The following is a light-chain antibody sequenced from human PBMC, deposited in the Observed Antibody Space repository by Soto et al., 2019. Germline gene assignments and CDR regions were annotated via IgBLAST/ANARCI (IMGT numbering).Light chain of an antibody. Sequence: DIQMTQSPSTLSASVGDRVTITCRASQSINNWLAWYQLKPGKAPKLLIYDASTLQSGVPSSFSGSGSGTDFTLTILSLQPDDFASYYCQRHVTYSPTFGQGTKVAIK. J-gene: IGKJ1*01. CDR1: QSINNW. V-gene: IGKV1-5*01. CDR3: QRHVTYSPT. CDR2: DAS.